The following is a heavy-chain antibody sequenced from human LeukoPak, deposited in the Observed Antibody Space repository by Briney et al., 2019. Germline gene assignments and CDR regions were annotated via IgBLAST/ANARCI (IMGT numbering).Heavy chain of an antibody. J-gene: IGHJ4*02. D-gene: IGHD3-10*01. CDR3: ARVGPGVLDN. V-gene: IGHV4-34*01. Sequence: SETLSLTCAVSGGSFSGHFWSWIRQPPGKGLEWIVEINDNEITNSNPSLKSRVTVSVDTSKSQFSLNLSSVTAADTAVYYCARVGPGVLDNCGEGALVTVSS. CDR2: INDNEIT. CDR1: GGSFSGHF.